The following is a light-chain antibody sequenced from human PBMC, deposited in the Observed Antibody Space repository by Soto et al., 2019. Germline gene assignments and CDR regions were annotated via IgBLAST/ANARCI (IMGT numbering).Light chain of an antibody. V-gene: IGLV2-11*01. CDR3: CSYAGSFTYV. Sequence: QSALTQPRSVSGSPGQSVTISCTGTSSDVGGYNYVSWYQQYPGKAPQLFISDVTKRPSGVPDRFSGSKSGNTASLTISGLQAEDEADYYCCSYAGSFTYVFGTGTKLTVL. J-gene: IGLJ1*01. CDR2: DVT. CDR1: SSDVGGYNY.